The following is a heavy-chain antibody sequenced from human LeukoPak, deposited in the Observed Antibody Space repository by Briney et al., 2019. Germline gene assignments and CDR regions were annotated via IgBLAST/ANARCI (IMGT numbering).Heavy chain of an antibody. CDR2: IRYDGSNK. Sequence: GASLRLSCAASGFTFSSYGMHWVRQAPGKGLEWVAFIRYDGSNKYYADSVKGRFTISRDNSKNTLYLQMNSLRAEDTAVYYCAKDHDDSSGYYEYFQHWGQGTLVTVSS. D-gene: IGHD3-22*01. J-gene: IGHJ1*01. V-gene: IGHV3-30*02. CDR3: AKDHDDSSGYYEYFQH. CDR1: GFTFSSYG.